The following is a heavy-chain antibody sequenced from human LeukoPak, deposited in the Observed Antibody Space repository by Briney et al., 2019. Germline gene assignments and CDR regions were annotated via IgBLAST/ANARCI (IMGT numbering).Heavy chain of an antibody. D-gene: IGHD3-10*01. J-gene: IGHJ6*03. CDR3: ARVFDSGSQAYFYYMDV. CDR2: IYSSGST. CDR1: GGSIRGYY. Sequence: SETLSLTCNVSGGSIRGYYWSWIRQPPGKGLEWIGYIYSSGSTNYNPSLKSRVTMSVDTSKNQFSLKVSSVTAADTAVYYCARVFDSGSQAYFYYMDVWGKGTTVTVFS. V-gene: IGHV4-59*01.